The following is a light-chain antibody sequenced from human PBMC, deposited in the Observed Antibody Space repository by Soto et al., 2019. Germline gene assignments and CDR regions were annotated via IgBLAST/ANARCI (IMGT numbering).Light chain of an antibody. CDR1: QTVRSN. CDR3: QQYNNWPPWT. Sequence: EIVMTQSPAALSVSPGERATLSCKASQTVRSNLAWYQQKPGQAPRLLIYNASTRATGIPVRFSGSGSGTDFTLTISSLQSEDFAVYYCQQYNNWPPWTFGQGTKV. V-gene: IGKV3-15*01. J-gene: IGKJ1*01. CDR2: NAS.